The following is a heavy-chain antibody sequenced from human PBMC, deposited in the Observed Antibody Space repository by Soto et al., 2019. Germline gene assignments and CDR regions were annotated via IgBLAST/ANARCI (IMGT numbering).Heavy chain of an antibody. CDR1: GYTFTGYY. CDR3: ASGPFRGVIFFDY. J-gene: IGHJ4*02. V-gene: IGHV1-2*02. Sequence: QVQLVQSGAEVNKPGASVKVSCKASGYTFTGYYMHWVRQAPGQGLEWMGWINPNSGGTNYAQKFQGRVTMTRDTSISADYMELSRLRYDDTAVYYCASGPFRGVIFFDYWCQGTLVTVSS. D-gene: IGHD3-16*02. CDR2: INPNSGGT.